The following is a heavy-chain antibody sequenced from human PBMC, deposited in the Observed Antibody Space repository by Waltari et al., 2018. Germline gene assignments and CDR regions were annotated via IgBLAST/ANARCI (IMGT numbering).Heavy chain of an antibody. CDR3: ARHWKRNGYRFDP. V-gene: IGHV4-39*01. J-gene: IGHJ5*02. CDR2: MYYSGTT. D-gene: IGHD5-12*01. Sequence: QLLLQESGPGLVTPSETLSLTCTVSGGSINRSSYYCGWVRQSPGKGPEWLGSMYYSGTTYYNPTLESRLTISGDTSKNQFSLRLSSVTAADTAVYYCARHWKRNGYRFDPWGQGTRVTVSS. CDR1: GGSINRSSYY.